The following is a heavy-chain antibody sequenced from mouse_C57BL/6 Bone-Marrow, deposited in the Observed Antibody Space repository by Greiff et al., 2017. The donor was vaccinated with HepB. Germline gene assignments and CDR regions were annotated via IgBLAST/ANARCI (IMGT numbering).Heavy chain of an antibody. J-gene: IGHJ4*01. CDR2: INPYNGGT. CDR3: ARTPITTVVATGFYYAMDY. V-gene: IGHV1-19*01. CDR1: GYTFTDYY. D-gene: IGHD1-1*01. Sequence: VQLQQSGPVLVKPGASVKMSCKASGYTFTDYYMNWVKQSHGKSLEWIGVINPYNGGTSYNQKFKGKATLNVDKSSSTAYMELNSLTSEDSAVYYCARTPITTVVATGFYYAMDYWGQGTSVTVSS.